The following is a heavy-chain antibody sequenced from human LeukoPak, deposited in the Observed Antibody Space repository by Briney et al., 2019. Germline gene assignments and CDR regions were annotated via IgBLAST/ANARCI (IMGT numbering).Heavy chain of an antibody. D-gene: IGHD5-12*01. Sequence: GGSLRLSCAASGFTFSSYAMSWVRQAPGKGLEWVSAISGSGGSTYYADSVKGRFTISRDNSKNTLYLQMNSLRAEDTAVYYCARGSGYDTSPFDYWGQGTLVTVSS. CDR2: ISGSGGST. CDR3: ARGSGYDTSPFDY. V-gene: IGHV3-23*01. J-gene: IGHJ4*02. CDR1: GFTFSSYA.